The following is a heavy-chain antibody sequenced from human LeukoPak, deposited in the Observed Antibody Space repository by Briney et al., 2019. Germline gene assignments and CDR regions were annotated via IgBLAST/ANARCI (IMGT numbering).Heavy chain of an antibody. CDR3: ARSTSGATMPNAPYYYYYYMDV. J-gene: IGHJ6*03. CDR1: GSPFTIFS. V-gene: IGHV3-21*01. CDR2: IISSSCYI. Sequence: GGPLRLAGPAPGSPFTIFSMNGARQAPRKGLDWISSIISSSCYIYYTASVSSVFTLSRDNAKNSLYLQMNSLRAEDTAVYYCARSTSGATMPNAPYYYYYYMDVWGKGTTVTVSS. D-gene: IGHD5-12*01.